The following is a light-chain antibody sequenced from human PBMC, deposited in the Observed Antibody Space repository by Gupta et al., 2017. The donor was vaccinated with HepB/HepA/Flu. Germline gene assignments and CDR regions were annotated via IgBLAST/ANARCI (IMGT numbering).Light chain of an antibody. V-gene: IGKV3-15*01. J-gene: IGKJ4*01. Sequence: EIMLMQSPATLSVSPGERATLSCRASQSVGSKLAWYQQKPGQAPRLLIYGASNRATGIPARFSGSGSGTEFTLTINSLQSEDFAVYFCQQYNNWPLTFGGGTKVEVK. CDR1: QSVGSK. CDR2: GAS. CDR3: QQYNNWPLT.